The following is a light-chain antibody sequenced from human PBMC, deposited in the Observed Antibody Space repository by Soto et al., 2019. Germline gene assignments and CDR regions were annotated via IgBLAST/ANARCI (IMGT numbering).Light chain of an antibody. Sequence: EIAMTQSPATLSVSPGERATLSCRASQSISTELAWYQQIPGQPPRLLIYSASTRATGVPARFTRSGSGSEFSRTISGLQSEDFAIYYCQHGHNWPLTFGQGTRLE. CDR2: SAS. J-gene: IGKJ2*01. CDR1: QSISTE. CDR3: QHGHNWPLT. V-gene: IGKV3-15*01.